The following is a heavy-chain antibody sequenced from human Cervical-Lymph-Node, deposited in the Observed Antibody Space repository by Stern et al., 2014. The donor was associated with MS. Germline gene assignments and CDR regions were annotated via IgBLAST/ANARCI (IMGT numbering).Heavy chain of an antibody. CDR2: IIPILGIA. Sequence: QLVQSGAEVKKPGSSVKVSCKASGGTFSSYTISWVRQAPGQGLEWMGRIIPILGIANYAQKFQGRVTITADKSTSTAYMELSSLRSEDTAVYYCARVGRLIAAAAFDYWGQGTLVTVSS. J-gene: IGHJ4*02. CDR3: ARVGRLIAAAAFDY. D-gene: IGHD6-13*01. V-gene: IGHV1-69*09. CDR1: GGTFSSYT.